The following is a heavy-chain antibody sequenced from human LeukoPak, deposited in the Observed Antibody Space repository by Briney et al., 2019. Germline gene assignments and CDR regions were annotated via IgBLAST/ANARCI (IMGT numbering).Heavy chain of an antibody. J-gene: IGHJ4*02. D-gene: IGHD3-16*01. CDR3: ARGDGLMGY. V-gene: IGHV1-2*02. Sequence: GSVTVSCKTSGYTFSDYYIHWLRQAPGQGLEWMGWITPDSGDINYAQKFQGRVSMIRDTSITTVYMEVNSLRSDDTAVYYCARGDGLMGYWGQGTLVAVSP. CDR1: GYTFSDYY. CDR2: ITPDSGDI.